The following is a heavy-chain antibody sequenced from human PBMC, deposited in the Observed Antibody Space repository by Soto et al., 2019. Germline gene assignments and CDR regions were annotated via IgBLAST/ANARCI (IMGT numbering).Heavy chain of an antibody. D-gene: IGHD5-18*01. Sequence: EVQLLESGGGLVQPGGSLRLSCAASGFTFSSFAMSWVRQAPGKGLEWVSTISGSGVNTYYADSAEGRFTISRHSSKNTLYLQMNSLRGEDSAVYYCATRRYSYGTPFDYWGQGTPVTVSS. CDR3: ATRRYSYGTPFDY. V-gene: IGHV3-23*01. CDR2: ISGSGVNT. CDR1: GFTFSSFA. J-gene: IGHJ4*02.